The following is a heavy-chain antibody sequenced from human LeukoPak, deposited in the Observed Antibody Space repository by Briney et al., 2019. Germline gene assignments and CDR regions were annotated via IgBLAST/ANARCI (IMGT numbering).Heavy chain of an antibody. D-gene: IGHD1-1*01. CDR3: AKDLTNWNVDY. CDR2: IRGSGDST. J-gene: IGHJ4*02. V-gene: IGHV3-23*01. CDR1: GFTFSTYA. Sequence: GGSLRLSCAASGFTFSTYAMSWVRQAPGKGLGWVSGIRGSGDSTYYAESVKGRFTISRDDSKNTLYLQMNSLRAEDTALYYCAKDLTNWNVDYWGQGTLVTVSS.